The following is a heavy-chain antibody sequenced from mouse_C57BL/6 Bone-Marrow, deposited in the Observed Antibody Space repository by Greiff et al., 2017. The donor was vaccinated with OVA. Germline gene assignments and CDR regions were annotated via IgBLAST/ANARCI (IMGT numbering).Heavy chain of an antibody. J-gene: IGHJ1*03. V-gene: IGHV1-52*01. CDR3: ARRPYYSNSYWYFDV. D-gene: IGHD2-5*01. CDR1: GYTFTSYW. Sequence: QVHVKQPGAELVRPRSSVKLSCKASGYTFTSYWMHWVKQRPIQGLEWIGNIDPSDSETHYNQKFKDKATLTVDKSSSTAYMQLSSLTSEDSAVYYCARRPYYSNSYWYFDVWGTGTTVTVSS. CDR2: IDPSDSET.